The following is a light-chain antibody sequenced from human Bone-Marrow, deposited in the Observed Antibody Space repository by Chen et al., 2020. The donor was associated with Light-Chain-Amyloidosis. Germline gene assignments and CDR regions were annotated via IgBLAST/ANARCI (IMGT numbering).Light chain of an antibody. CDR2: RDT. Sequence: SYALTHPPSVSVSPGPPARIPCSGDDLPTKYAYWYQQKPGQAPVLVIHRDTERPSGISERFSGSSSGTTATLTISGVQAEDEADYHCQSADSSGTYEVIFGGGTKLTVL. CDR1: DLPTKY. CDR3: QSADSSGTYEVI. J-gene: IGLJ2*01. V-gene: IGLV3-25*03.